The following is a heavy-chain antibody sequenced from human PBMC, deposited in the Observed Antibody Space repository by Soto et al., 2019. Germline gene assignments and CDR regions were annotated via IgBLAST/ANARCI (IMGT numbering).Heavy chain of an antibody. CDR2: ITSVGIST. J-gene: IGHJ6*02. V-gene: IGHV3-64*01. CDR3: AGDLGGPCPSIVDV. Sequence: EVQVVESGGGLVQPGGSLRLSCAASGFTFSAYAMHWVRQAPGKGLEYVSAITSVGISTYYANSVKGRFTISRDKSKNTLYLQMGIMRAEDMAVYFFAGDLGGPCPSIVDVWGRGTTVTVSS. CDR1: GFTFSAYA.